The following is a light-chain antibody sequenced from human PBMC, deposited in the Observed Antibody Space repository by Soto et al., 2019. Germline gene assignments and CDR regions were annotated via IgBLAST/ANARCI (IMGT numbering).Light chain of an antibody. V-gene: IGKV3-11*01. CDR2: DAS. Sequence: PGERATLSCRASQSVRTYLAWYQVKPGQAPRLLIYDASRRASGVQARFSGSGSGTSFTLHISRVEAEDVGVDFCMQGTAMWTFGQGTKVDIK. CDR3: MQGTAMWT. J-gene: IGKJ1*01. CDR1: QSVRTY.